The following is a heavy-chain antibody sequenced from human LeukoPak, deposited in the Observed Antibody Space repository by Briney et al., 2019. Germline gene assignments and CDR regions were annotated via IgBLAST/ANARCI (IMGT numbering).Heavy chain of an antibody. J-gene: IGHJ5*02. CDR1: GGTFSSYA. CDR3: AKATLLAEGFDP. V-gene: IGHV1-69*04. CDR2: IIPILGIA. Sequence: SVKVSCKASGGTFSSYAISWVRQAPGQGLEWMGRIIPILGIANYAQKFQGRVTITADKSTSTAYMELSSLRSEDTAVYYCAKATLLAEGFDPWGQGTLVTVSS. D-gene: IGHD1-1*01.